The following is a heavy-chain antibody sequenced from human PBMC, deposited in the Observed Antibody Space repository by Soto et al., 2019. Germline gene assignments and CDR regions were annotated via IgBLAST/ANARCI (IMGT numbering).Heavy chain of an antibody. D-gene: IGHD3-22*01. Sequence: SETLSLTCTVSGGSISSGDYYWSWIRQPPGKGLEWIGYIYYSGSTYYNQSLKSRVTISVDTSKNQFSLKLSSVTAADMALYYCAREGDGYYYPKYFDYWGQGTLVTVSS. CDR1: GGSISSGDYY. J-gene: IGHJ4*02. V-gene: IGHV4-30-4*01. CDR2: IYYSGST. CDR3: AREGDGYYYPKYFDY.